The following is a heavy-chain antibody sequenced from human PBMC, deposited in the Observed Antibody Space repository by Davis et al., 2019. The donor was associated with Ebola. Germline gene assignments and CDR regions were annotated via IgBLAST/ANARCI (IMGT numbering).Heavy chain of an antibody. V-gene: IGHV4-34*01. Sequence: PSETLSLTCAVYGGSFSGYYWSWIRQPPGKGLEWIGEINHSGSTNFNPSLKSRVTISVDTSKNQFSLKLSSVTAADTAVYYCARVGEYGDYHDYWGQGTLVTVSS. CDR3: ARVGEYGDYHDY. CDR2: INHSGST. CDR1: GGSFSGYY. J-gene: IGHJ4*02. D-gene: IGHD3-10*01.